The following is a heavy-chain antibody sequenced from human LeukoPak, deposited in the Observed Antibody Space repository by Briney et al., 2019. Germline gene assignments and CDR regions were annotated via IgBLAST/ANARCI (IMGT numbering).Heavy chain of an antibody. CDR3: ARETPGQWLAYFDY. D-gene: IGHD6-19*01. V-gene: IGHV4-39*02. Sequence: PSETLSLTCTVSGGSISSSSYYWGWIRQPPGKGLEWIGSIYYSGSTYYNPSLKSRVTISVDTSKNQFSLKLSSVTAADTAVYYCARETPGQWLAYFDYWGQGTLVTVSS. CDR2: IYYSGST. CDR1: GGSISSSSYY. J-gene: IGHJ4*02.